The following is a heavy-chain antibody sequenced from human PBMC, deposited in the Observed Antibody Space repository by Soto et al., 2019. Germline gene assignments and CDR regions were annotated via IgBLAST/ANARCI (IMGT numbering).Heavy chain of an antibody. CDR1: GGSISSGDYY. V-gene: IGHV4-30-4*01. CDR2: IYYSGST. CDR3: ARNRVGYCSGGSCYSETTRQYYFDY. Sequence: QVQLQESGPGLVKPSQTLSLTCTVSGGSISSGDYYWSWIRQPPGKGLGWIGYIYYSGSTYYNPSLSSRVTISVDTSKNQFSLKLSSVTAADTAVYYCARNRVGYCSGGSCYSETTRQYYFDYWGQGTLVTVSS. D-gene: IGHD2-15*01. J-gene: IGHJ4*02.